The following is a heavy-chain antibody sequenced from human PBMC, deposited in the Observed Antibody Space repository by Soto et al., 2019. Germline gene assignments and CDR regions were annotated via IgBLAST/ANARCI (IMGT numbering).Heavy chain of an antibody. V-gene: IGHV1-69*13. CDR2: IIPIFGTA. J-gene: IGHJ5*02. Sequence: GASVKVSCKASGGTLSSYAISWVRQSPGQGLEWMGGIIPIFGTANYAQKFQGRVTITADESTSTAYMELSSLRSEDTAVYYCARGYCISTSCYSRHPWGQGTLVTVSS. CDR1: GGTLSSYA. D-gene: IGHD2-2*02. CDR3: ARGYCISTSCYSRHP.